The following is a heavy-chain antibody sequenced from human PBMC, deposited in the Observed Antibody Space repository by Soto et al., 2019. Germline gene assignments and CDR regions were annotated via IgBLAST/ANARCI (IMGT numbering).Heavy chain of an antibody. Sequence: QVQLVQSGAEVKKPGSSVKVSCKASGGTFSSYAISWVRXAXGXGXEWMGGIIPIFGTANYAQKFQGRVTITADESTSTAYMELSSLRSEDTAVYYCASGGPYSSSWSAYWGQGTLVTVSS. CDR2: IIPIFGTA. V-gene: IGHV1-69*01. D-gene: IGHD6-13*01. CDR1: GGTFSSYA. J-gene: IGHJ4*02. CDR3: ASGGPYSSSWSAY.